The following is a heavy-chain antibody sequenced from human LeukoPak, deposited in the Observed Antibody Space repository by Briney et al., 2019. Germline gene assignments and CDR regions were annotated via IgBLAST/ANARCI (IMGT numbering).Heavy chain of an antibody. J-gene: IGHJ5*02. CDR2: ISWNSFSI. CDR3: VRAHHPGGWFDP. CDR1: GFTFHDYA. V-gene: IGHV3-9*01. D-gene: IGHD3-10*01. Sequence: GRSLRLSCAASGFTFHDYAMHWVRQAPGKGLEWVSGISWNSFSIAYADSVKGRFTISRDNAKNSLYLQMNSLTAEDTAVHYCVRAHHPGGWFDPWGQGTLVTVSS.